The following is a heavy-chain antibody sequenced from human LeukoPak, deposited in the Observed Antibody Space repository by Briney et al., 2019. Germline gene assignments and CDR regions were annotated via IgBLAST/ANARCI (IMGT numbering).Heavy chain of an antibody. CDR1: GFTFSNHG. CDR2: IRYDGTDK. D-gene: IGHD3-9*01. V-gene: IGHV3-30*02. J-gene: IGHJ5*02. Sequence: GGSLRLSCAASGFTFSNHGMHWVRQAPGKGLEWVAFIRYDGTDKYYADSVKGRFTISRDNSKNTLYLQMNSLRAEDTAVYYCAKGRRYNILTGHYASEVDPWGQGTLVTVSS. CDR3: AKGRRYNILTGHYASEVDP.